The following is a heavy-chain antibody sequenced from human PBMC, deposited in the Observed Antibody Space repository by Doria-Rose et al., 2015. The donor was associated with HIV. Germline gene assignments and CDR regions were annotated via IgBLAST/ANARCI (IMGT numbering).Heavy chain of an antibody. CDR1: GGSISHYY. Sequence: QVQLVESGPGLVKPSETLSLTCSVSGGSISHYYWSWIRQPPGNGLAYIGDSVYTGSTNYSPSLKSRVSISIDTSKNKFSLRLSSVTAADTAVYYCARVLSGTYDYWGQGTLVTVSS. CDR3: ARVLSGTYDY. J-gene: IGHJ4*02. V-gene: IGHV4-59*01. CDR2: SVYTGST. D-gene: IGHD1-26*01.